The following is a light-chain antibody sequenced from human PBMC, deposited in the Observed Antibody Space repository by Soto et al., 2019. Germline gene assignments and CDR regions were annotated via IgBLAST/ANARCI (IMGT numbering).Light chain of an antibody. V-gene: IGKV1-39*01. CDR1: QSISSY. CDR2: AAS. CDR3: QQSYRTPPT. Sequence: DIQMTQSPSSLSASLGDRVTITCRASQSISSYLNWYQQKPGKAPMLLIYAASSLQSGVPSRFSGSGSGTDFTLTIRSLQPEDFATCYCQQSYRTPPTFGQGPKVEIK. J-gene: IGKJ1*01.